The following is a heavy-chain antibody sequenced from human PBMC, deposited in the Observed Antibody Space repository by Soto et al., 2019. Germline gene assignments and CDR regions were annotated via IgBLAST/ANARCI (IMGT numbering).Heavy chain of an antibody. V-gene: IGHV3-33*01. CDR2: IWYDGSNK. CDR1: GFTFSSYG. Sequence: GSLRLSCAASGFTFSSYGMHWVRQAPGKGLEWVAVIWYDGSNKYYADSVKGRFTISRDNSKNTLYLQMNSLRAEDTAVYYCARRYCSSTSCPQIYGMDVWGQGTTVTVSS. J-gene: IGHJ6*02. CDR3: ARRYCSSTSCPQIYGMDV. D-gene: IGHD2-2*01.